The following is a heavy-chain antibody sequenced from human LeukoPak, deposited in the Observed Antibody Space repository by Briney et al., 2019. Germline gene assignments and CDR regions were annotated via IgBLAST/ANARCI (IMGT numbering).Heavy chain of an antibody. D-gene: IGHD6-19*01. V-gene: IGHV3-53*01. Sequence: GGSLRLSCAASGFTVSSNYMSWVRQAAGKGLEWVSVIYSGGSTYYADSVKGRFTISRDNSKNTLYLQMNSLRAEDTAVYYCARGGGSSGWHGTSYYFDYWGQGTLVTVSS. CDR1: GFTVSSNY. J-gene: IGHJ4*02. CDR2: IYSGGST. CDR3: ARGGGSSGWHGTSYYFDY.